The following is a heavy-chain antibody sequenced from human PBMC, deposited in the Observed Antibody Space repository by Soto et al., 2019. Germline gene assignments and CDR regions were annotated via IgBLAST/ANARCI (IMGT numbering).Heavy chain of an antibody. J-gene: IGHJ3*01. CDR2: IRYSGKT. CDR3: ARCQYTVVTPFDL. CDR1: GGSLTNYF. V-gene: IGHV4-59*01. D-gene: IGHD2-21*02. Sequence: QVQLQESGPGLVEPSETLSLTCTVSGGSLTNYFWTWIRQSPGKGLEWIAYIRYSGKTDYNPSLKSPVTISLDTPKIQFSLKLTSVTAADTAMYYCARCQYTVVTPFDLWGQGTMVIVSS.